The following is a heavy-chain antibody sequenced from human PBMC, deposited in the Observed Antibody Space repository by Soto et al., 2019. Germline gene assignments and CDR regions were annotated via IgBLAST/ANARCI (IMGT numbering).Heavy chain of an antibody. CDR2: ISTYDGNT. Sequence: QVQLVQSGAEVKNPGASVRVSCRASGYSFTIYGITWVRQAPGQGLEWMGWISTYDGNTNYAQNFQGRVSMARDTSTSTAYMELRSLRSDDTAVYYGARDRGRSCIGGTCPFDYWGQGTLVTVSS. D-gene: IGHD2-15*01. J-gene: IGHJ4*02. V-gene: IGHV1-18*01. CDR1: GYSFTIYG. CDR3: ARDRGRSCIGGTCPFDY.